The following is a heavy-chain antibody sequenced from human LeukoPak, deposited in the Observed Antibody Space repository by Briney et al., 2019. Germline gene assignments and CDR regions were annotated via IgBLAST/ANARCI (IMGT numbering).Heavy chain of an antibody. CDR3: ARHRTIYHDSSGYWV. CDR2: INHSGST. D-gene: IGHD3-22*01. J-gene: IGHJ4*02. V-gene: IGHV4-34*01. Sequence: PSETLSLTCAVYGGSFSGYYWSWIRQPPGKGLEWIGEINHSGSTNYNPSLKSRVTISVDTSKNQFSLKLSSVTAADTAVYYCARHRTIYHDSSGYWVWGRGTLVTVSS. CDR1: GGSFSGYY.